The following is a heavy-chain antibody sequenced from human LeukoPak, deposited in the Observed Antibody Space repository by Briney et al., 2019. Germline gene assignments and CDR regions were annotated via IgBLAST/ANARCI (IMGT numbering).Heavy chain of an antibody. Sequence: GGSLRLSCTASRFTFDDYAMRWVRQAPGKGLEWVSAISGSGGSTYYADSVKGRFTISRDNSKNTLYLQMNSLRAEDTAVYYCAKDELGYGDYPYYFDYWGQGTLVTVSS. CDR2: ISGSGGST. J-gene: IGHJ4*02. CDR1: RFTFDDYA. V-gene: IGHV3-23*01. D-gene: IGHD4-17*01. CDR3: AKDELGYGDYPYYFDY.